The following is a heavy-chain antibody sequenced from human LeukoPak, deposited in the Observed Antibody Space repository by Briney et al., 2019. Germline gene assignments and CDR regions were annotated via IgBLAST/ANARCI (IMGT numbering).Heavy chain of an antibody. CDR2: ISGSGGST. V-gene: IGHV3-23*01. J-gene: IGHJ4*02. Sequence: PGGSLRLSCAASGFTFSSYAMSWVRQAPGKGLEWVSAISGSGGSTYYADSVKGRFTISRDNSKNTLYLQMNSLRAEDTAVYYCATLGSYSSSWYAPFDYWGQGTLVTVSS. CDR3: ATLGSYSSSWYAPFDY. D-gene: IGHD6-13*01. CDR1: GFTFSSYA.